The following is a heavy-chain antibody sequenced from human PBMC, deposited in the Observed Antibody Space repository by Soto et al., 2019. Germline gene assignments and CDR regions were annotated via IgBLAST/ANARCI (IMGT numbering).Heavy chain of an antibody. CDR1: GYSISSSNW. CDR3: ARREQPGPIDY. J-gene: IGHJ4*02. V-gene: IGHV4-28*01. Sequence: QVQLQESGPGLVKPSDTLSLTCAVSGYSISSSNWWGWIRQPPGKGLEWIGYIYYSGTTYYNPSLQSRVTLSVARSNKQFSLKLPTVTAVDTAVYYCARREQPGPIDYWGQGALVTVSS. CDR2: IYYSGTT. D-gene: IGHD1-26*01.